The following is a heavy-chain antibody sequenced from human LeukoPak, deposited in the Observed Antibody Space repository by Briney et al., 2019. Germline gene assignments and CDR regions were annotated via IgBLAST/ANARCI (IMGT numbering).Heavy chain of an antibody. V-gene: IGHV3-7*03. CDR2: IKQDGSEK. CDR1: GFSFSNFW. Sequence: GGSLRLSCAASGFSFSNFWMNWVRQAPGEGLEWVANIKQDGSEKYYVDSVKGRFTISRDNAKNSLYLQMNSLRAEDTGVYYCGRGPTYGNSFGYWGQGTLVTVSS. CDR3: GRGPTYGNSFGY. D-gene: IGHD3-10*01. J-gene: IGHJ4*02.